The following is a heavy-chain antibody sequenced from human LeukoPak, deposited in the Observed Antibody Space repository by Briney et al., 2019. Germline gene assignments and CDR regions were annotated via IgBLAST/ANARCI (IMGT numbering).Heavy chain of an antibody. CDR1: GFTFSSYG. D-gene: IGHD6-13*01. J-gene: IGHJ4*02. Sequence: PGGSLRLSCAASGFTFSSYGMHWVRQAPGKGLEWVTFIRYDGSNKYYTDSVKGRFTISRDNSYKTLCLQMNSLRAEDTAVYYCARGWVGYSSSWYGYWGQGTLVTVSS. CDR2: IRYDGSNK. CDR3: ARGWVGYSSSWYGY. V-gene: IGHV3-30*02.